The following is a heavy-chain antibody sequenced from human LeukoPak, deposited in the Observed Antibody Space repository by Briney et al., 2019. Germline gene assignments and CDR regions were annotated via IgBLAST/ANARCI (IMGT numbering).Heavy chain of an antibody. Sequence: GRSLRLSCTASGFTFGDYAMSWVRQAPGKGLEWVGFIRSKAYGGTTEYAASVKGRFTISRDDSKSIAYLQMNSLKTEDTAVYYCTRVPRRGIGYWGQGTLVTVSS. CDR1: GFTFGDYA. J-gene: IGHJ4*02. CDR3: TRVPRRGIGY. V-gene: IGHV3-49*04. CDR2: IRSKAYGGTT. D-gene: IGHD3-16*01.